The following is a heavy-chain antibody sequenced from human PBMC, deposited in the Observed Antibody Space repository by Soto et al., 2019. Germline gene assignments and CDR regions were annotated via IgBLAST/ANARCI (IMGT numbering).Heavy chain of an antibody. CDR1: GFSFADYA. CDR3: ARGVNTGEFYLDH. CDR2: ISNSGGVT. Sequence: EVHLLESGGGLVQPGGSLRLSRAASGFSFADYAMNWVRQAPGKGLEWVSSISNSGGVTYYLNSVKGRFTVSRDNSKATLFLQMNSLRTEYTAVYFCARGVNTGEFYLDHWGRGTLVTVSS. V-gene: IGHV3-23*01. D-gene: IGHD3-16*01. J-gene: IGHJ4*02.